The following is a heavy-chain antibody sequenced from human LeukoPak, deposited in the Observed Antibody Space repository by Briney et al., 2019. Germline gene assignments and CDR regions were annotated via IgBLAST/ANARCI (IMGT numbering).Heavy chain of an antibody. Sequence: SVKVSCKTSGVTFTASAMQWVRQARGQRLEWIGWIVVGSGNTNYAQKFQERVTITRDMSTSTAYMELSSLRSEDTAVYYCAELGITMIGGVWGKGTTVTISS. CDR2: IVVGSGNT. CDR3: AELGITMIGGV. V-gene: IGHV1-58*02. J-gene: IGHJ6*04. CDR1: GVTFTASA. D-gene: IGHD3-10*02.